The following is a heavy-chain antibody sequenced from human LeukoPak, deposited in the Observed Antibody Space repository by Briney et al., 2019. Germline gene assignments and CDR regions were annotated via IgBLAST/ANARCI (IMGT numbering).Heavy chain of an antibody. CDR3: ARDKRPTFGGVIVQETFDY. CDR1: GYTFTSYG. CDR2: TSAYNGNT. V-gene: IGHV1-18*01. D-gene: IGHD3-16*02. J-gene: IGHJ4*02. Sequence: GASVKVSCKASGYTFTSYGISWVRQAPGQGLEWMGWTSAYNGNTNYAQKLQGRVTMTTDTSTSTAYMELRSLRSDDTAVYYCARDKRPTFGGVIVQETFDYWGQGTLVTVSS.